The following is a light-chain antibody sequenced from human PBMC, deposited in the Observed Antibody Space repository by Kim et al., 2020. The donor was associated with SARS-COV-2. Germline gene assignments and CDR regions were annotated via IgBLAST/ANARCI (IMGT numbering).Light chain of an antibody. CDR3: NSRDSNDNVV. CDR2: GKN. J-gene: IGLJ2*01. Sequence: VALGKKVRITCQGDSLRSYYATWYQQKPGQAPIVVIYGKNNRPSGIPDRFSGSSSGNTASLTITGTQAGDEADYYCNSRDSNDNVVFGGGTKLTVL. CDR1: SLRSYY. V-gene: IGLV3-19*01.